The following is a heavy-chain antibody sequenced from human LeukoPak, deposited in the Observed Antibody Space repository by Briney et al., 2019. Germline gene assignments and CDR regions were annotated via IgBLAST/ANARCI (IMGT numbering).Heavy chain of an antibody. V-gene: IGHV3-48*03. J-gene: IGHJ4*02. D-gene: IGHD6-19*01. CDR1: GFTFRIYE. CDR3: ATSSIAVPGTGFDY. Sequence: GGSLRLSCAACGFTFRIYEMKGFLQARGKALERVSYISSRGSTIYYADYVKGRFTISRDNAKNFLYLEINSLRGDDRVDIYCATSSIAVPGTGFDYWRQGTLVAVSS. CDR2: ISSRGSTI.